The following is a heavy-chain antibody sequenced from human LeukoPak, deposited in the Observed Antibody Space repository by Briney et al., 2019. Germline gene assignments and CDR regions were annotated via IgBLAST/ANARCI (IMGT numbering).Heavy chain of an antibody. J-gene: IGHJ4*02. V-gene: IGHV3-30-3*01. CDR1: EFTFSSYA. Sequence: GGSLRLSCAASEFTFSSYAMHWVRQAPGKGLEWVAVISYDGSNKYYADSVKGRFTISRDNSKNTLYLQMNSLRAEDTAVYYCARDCSSTSCSAQNYWGQGTLVTVSS. D-gene: IGHD2-2*01. CDR2: ISYDGSNK. CDR3: ARDCSSTSCSAQNY.